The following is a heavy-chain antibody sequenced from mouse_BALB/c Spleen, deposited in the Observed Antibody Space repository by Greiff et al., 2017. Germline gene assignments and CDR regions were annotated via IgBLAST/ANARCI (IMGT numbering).Heavy chain of an antibody. Sequence: QVQLQQSGPGLVAPSQSLSITCTVSGFSLTDYGVSWIRQPPGKGLEWLGVIWGGGSTYYNSALKSRLSISKDNSKSQVFLKMNSLQTDDTARYYCARDNGSSGCFAYWGQGTLVTVSA. J-gene: IGHJ3*01. CDR2: IWGGGST. D-gene: IGHD1-1*01. V-gene: IGHV2-6-5*01. CDR3: ARDNGSSGCFAY. CDR1: GFSLTDYG.